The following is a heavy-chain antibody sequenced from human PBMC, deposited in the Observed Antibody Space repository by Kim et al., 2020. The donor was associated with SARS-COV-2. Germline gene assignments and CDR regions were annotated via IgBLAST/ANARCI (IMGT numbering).Heavy chain of an antibody. J-gene: IGHJ4*02. CDR3: ARGGSGRLDY. Sequence: RRTTSPEPVKCRVNISRDTDKNTLYLQMSGLRDEDTAVYYCARGGSGRLDYWGQGTLVTVSS. V-gene: IGHV3-74*03. D-gene: IGHD3-16*01. CDR2: RRT.